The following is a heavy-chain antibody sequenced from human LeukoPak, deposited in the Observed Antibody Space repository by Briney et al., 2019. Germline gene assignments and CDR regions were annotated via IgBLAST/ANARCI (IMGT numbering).Heavy chain of an antibody. Sequence: ASVKVSCKASGYTFTSYGISWVRQAPGQGLEWMGWISAYNGNTNYAQKLQGRVTMTTDTSTSTAYMELRCLRSDDTAVYYCARAYVDTAMGDAFDIWGQGTMVTVSS. CDR1: GYTFTSYG. CDR2: ISAYNGNT. V-gene: IGHV1-18*01. J-gene: IGHJ3*02. CDR3: ARAYVDTAMGDAFDI. D-gene: IGHD5-18*01.